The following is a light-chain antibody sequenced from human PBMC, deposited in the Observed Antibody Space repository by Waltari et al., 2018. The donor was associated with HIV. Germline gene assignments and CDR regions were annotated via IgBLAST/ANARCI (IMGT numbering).Light chain of an antibody. J-gene: IGLJ3*02. V-gene: IGLV3-25*03. CDR1: SLSGQY. Sequence: SYELTQPPSVSVSPGQTATITCSGDSLSGQYAYWYQQKPGQDPVAIIYKDPERPSGIPERFSGSSTGTTVTLISSDAQTEDEADYYCQSADSSGGYRVFGGGTRLSVL. CDR3: QSADSSGGYRV. CDR2: KDP.